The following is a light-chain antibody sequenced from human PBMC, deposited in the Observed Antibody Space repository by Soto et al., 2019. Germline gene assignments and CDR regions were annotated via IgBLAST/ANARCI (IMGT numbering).Light chain of an antibody. CDR1: QNIDSW. CDR2: DAS. J-gene: IGKJ3*01. CDR3: QQYNSYPYS. Sequence: DIQVTQSPSTLSASVGDRVTISCRASQNIDSWLAWYQQKPGKAPKLLIYDASSLESRVPARFSGSGSGTEFTLTISSLQPDDFATYYCQQYNSYPYSFGPGTKVDIK. V-gene: IGKV1-5*01.